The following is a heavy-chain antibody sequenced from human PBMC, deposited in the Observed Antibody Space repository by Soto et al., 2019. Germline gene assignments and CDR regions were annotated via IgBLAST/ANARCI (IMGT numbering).Heavy chain of an antibody. CDR1: GFTFSSHG. CDR3: AKEDCSGGNCFSSGY. Sequence: GGSLRLSCAASGFTFSSHGMHWVRQAPGKGLEWVADIWYDGSKKDYADSVRGRFTVSRDDSRNTLYLQMNSLRDEDTALYYCAKEDCSGGNCFSSGYWGQGTPVTVSS. D-gene: IGHD2-15*01. CDR2: IWYDGSKK. V-gene: IGHV3-33*03. J-gene: IGHJ4*02.